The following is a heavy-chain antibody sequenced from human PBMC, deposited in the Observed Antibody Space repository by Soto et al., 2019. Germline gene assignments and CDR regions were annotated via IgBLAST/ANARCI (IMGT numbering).Heavy chain of an antibody. CDR2: FYPGDSDT. D-gene: IGHD1-26*01. J-gene: IGHJ6*01. CDR1: GYSFTTYW. CDR3: ARGGKGGSLLYGMAF. V-gene: IGHV5-51*01. Sequence: GESLKISCVGSGYSFTTYWVAWVRQMPGKGLEWMGIFYPGDSDTRYSPSFQGQVTISGDKSISTAYLQWSSLKASDTAMYYCARGGKGGSLLYGMAFSGKETLFTVAS.